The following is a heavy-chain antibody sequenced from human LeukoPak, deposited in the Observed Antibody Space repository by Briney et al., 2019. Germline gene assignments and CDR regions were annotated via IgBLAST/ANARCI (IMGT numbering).Heavy chain of an antibody. J-gene: IGHJ4*02. V-gene: IGHV4-31*03. CDR2: IYYSGST. Sequence: SETLSLTCTVSGGSISSGGYYWSWIRQHPGKGLEWIGYIYYSGSTYYNPSLKSRVTISVDTSKNQFSLKLSSVTAADTAVYYRARHATTRVLNWMTNSGYDLSSFDYWGQGTLVTVSS. CDR3: ARHATTRVLNWMTNSGYDLSSFDY. D-gene: IGHD5-12*01. CDR1: GGSISSGGYY.